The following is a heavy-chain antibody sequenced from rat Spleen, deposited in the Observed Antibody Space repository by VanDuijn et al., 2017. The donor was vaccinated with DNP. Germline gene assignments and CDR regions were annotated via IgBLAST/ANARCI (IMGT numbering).Heavy chain of an antibody. V-gene: IGHV2-27*01. CDR3: ASRHYSS. Sequence: QVQLTESGPGLVQPSETLSLTCTVSGSSLTSYHVHWVRKPPGKGLEWMGKKQSGGRTDYNSAHKSRLSSSRDTSKRQVFLKVNSLRTKDTAMYFCASRHYSSWGQGTSVTVSS. J-gene: IGHJ4*01. CDR2: KQSGGRT. D-gene: IGHD1-2*01. CDR1: GSSLTSYH.